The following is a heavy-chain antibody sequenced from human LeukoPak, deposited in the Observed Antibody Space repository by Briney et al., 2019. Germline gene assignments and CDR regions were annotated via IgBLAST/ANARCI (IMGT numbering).Heavy chain of an antibody. V-gene: IGHV3-48*02. CDR2: ISSSSSTI. Sequence: PGGSLRLSCAASGFTFSSYSMNWVRQAPGKGLEWVSYISSSSSTIYYADSVKGRFTISRDNAKNSLYLQMNSLRDEDTAVYYCARDLEIVVVNPYYGMGVWGQGTTVTVSS. J-gene: IGHJ6*02. CDR3: ARDLEIVVVNPYYGMGV. D-gene: IGHD3-22*01. CDR1: GFTFSSYS.